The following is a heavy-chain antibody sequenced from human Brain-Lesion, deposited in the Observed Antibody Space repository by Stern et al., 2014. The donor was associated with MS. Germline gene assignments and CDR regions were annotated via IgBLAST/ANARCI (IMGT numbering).Heavy chain of an antibody. CDR1: GYTLTELS. V-gene: IGHV1-24*01. CDR2: FDPEDGET. D-gene: IGHD1-26*01. J-gene: IGHJ4*02. CDR3: ATLSPGAGGNYYRHFDY. Sequence: QVQLVESGAEVKKPGASVKVSCKVSGYTLTELSMHWVRQAPRKGLEWMGGFDPEDGETIYAQKFQGRVTLTEDTSTDTAYMELSSLRSEDTAVYYCATLSPGAGGNYYRHFDYWGQGTLVTVSA.